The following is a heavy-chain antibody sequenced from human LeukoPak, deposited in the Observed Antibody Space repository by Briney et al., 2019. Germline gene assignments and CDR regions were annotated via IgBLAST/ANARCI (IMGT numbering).Heavy chain of an antibody. D-gene: IGHD3-10*01. J-gene: IGHJ3*02. CDR3: ARDLSDYYGSGSYRPIDAFDI. CDR1: GGSFSGYY. V-gene: IGHV4-34*01. Sequence: SETLSLTCAVYGGSFSGYYWSWICQPPGKGLEWIGEINHSGSPNYNPSLKSRVTISIDTSKNQFSLKLSPVTAADTAVYYCARDLSDYYGSGSYRPIDAFDIWGQGTMVTVSS. CDR2: INHSGSP.